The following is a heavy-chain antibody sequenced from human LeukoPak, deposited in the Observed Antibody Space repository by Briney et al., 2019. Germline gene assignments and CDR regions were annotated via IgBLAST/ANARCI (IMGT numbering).Heavy chain of an antibody. V-gene: IGHV3-66*02. CDR2: IYSGGST. D-gene: IGHD3-10*01. CDR3: ARGLGYGSGSYYYYYGMDV. J-gene: IGHJ6*02. CDR1: GFTVSSNY. Sequence: GGSLRLSCAASGFTVSSNYMSWVRQAPGKGLEWVSVIYSGGSTYYADSVKGRFTISRDNSKNTLYLQMNSLRAEDTAVYYCARGLGYGSGSYYYYYGMDVWGQGTTVTVPS.